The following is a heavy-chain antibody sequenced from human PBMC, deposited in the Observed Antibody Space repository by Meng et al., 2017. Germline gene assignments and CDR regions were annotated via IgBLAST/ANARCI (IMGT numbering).Heavy chain of an antibody. CDR1: GFTFSNAW. V-gene: IGHV3-11*04. CDR3: ARDIAAAGTFDY. Sequence: LSLTCAASGFTFSNAWMSWVRQAPGKGLEWLSYISSSGSTIYYADSVKGRFTISRDNAKNSLYLQMNSLRAEDTAVYYCARDIAAAGTFDYWGQGTLVTVSS. CDR2: ISSSGSTI. D-gene: IGHD6-13*01. J-gene: IGHJ4*02.